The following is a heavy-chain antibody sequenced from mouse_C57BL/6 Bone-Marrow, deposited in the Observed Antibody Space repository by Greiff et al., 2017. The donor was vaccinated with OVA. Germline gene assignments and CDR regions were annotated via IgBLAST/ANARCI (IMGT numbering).Heavy chain of an antibody. CDR3: ARRYYGSSYWYFDV. Sequence: QVQLQQSGAELVKPGASVKMSCKASGYTFTSYWITWVKQRPGQGLEWIGDIYPGSGSTNYNEKFKSKATLTVDTSSSTAYMQLSSLTSEDSAVYYGARRYYGSSYWYFDVWDTGTTVTVSS. D-gene: IGHD1-1*01. CDR1: GYTFTSYW. CDR2: IYPGSGST. V-gene: IGHV1-55*01. J-gene: IGHJ1*03.